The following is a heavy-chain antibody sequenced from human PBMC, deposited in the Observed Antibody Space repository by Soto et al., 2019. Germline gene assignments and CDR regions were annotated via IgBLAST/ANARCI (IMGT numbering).Heavy chain of an antibody. V-gene: IGHV3-7*01. CDR1: GFTFSSYW. CDR2: IKQDGSEK. Sequence: GGSLRLSCAASGFTFSSYWMTWVRQAPGKGLEWVANIKQDGSEKYYVDSVRGRFTMSRDNAKNSLYLQMNSPRAEDTAVYYCARVVGATQMDFDYWGQGTLVTVSS. D-gene: IGHD1-26*01. CDR3: ARVVGATQMDFDY. J-gene: IGHJ4*02.